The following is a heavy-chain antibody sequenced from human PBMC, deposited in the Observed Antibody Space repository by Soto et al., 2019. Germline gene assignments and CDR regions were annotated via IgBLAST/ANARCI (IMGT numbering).Heavy chain of an antibody. Sequence: QVQLVQSGAEVKKPGSSVKVSCKASGGTFSSYAISWVRQAPGQGLEWMGGIIPIFGTANYAQKFQGRVTITADKSTGTAYMGLSSLRSEDTAVYYCGIYHGWRGGGPPDYWGQGTLVTVSS. CDR2: IIPIFGTA. V-gene: IGHV1-69*14. D-gene: IGHD3-16*01. CDR1: GGTFSSYA. J-gene: IGHJ4*02. CDR3: GIYHGWRGGGPPDY.